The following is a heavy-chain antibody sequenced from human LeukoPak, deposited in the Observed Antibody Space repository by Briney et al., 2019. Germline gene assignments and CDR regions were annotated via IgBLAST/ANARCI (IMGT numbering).Heavy chain of an antibody. CDR1: GFTFSSYS. Sequence: GGSLRLSCAASGFTFSSYSMNWVRQAPGKGLEWVSSISSSSSYIYYADSVKGRFTISRDNAKNTLYLQMNSLRAEDTAVYYCARDSKITIFGVATRYFDYWGQGTLVTVSS. J-gene: IGHJ4*02. V-gene: IGHV3-21*01. CDR3: ARDSKITIFGVATRYFDY. CDR2: ISSSSSYI. D-gene: IGHD3-3*01.